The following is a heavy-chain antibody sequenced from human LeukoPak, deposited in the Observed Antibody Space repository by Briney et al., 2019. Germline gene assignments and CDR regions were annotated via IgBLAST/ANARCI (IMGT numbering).Heavy chain of an antibody. J-gene: IGHJ6*02. V-gene: IGHV5-51*01. Sequence: GESLKISCKGFGYSFSEFWIGWVRQMPGKGLEWMGIIYPGDSTTRYSPSFQGQVTFSADKSISTAYLQWSSLKASDTAMYYCARLKFMNYYDNSGSGMDVWGQGTTVTVSS. CDR2: IYPGDSTT. D-gene: IGHD3-22*01. CDR3: ARLKFMNYYDNSGSGMDV. CDR1: GYSFSEFW.